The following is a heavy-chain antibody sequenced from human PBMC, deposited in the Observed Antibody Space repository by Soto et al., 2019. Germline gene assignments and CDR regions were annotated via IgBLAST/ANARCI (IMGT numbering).Heavy chain of an antibody. CDR3: ARALPGGAGSGYGGRVRYYYYYGMDV. V-gene: IGHV4-59*01. CDR2: MHDSGST. J-gene: IGHJ6*02. CDR1: GASISSYY. D-gene: IGHD3-3*01. Sequence: SETLSLTCTVSGASISSYYWNWIRQPPGKGLEWIGYMHDSGSTSYNPSLKSRVTISVDTSRNQFSLNLTSVTAADTAVYYCARALPGGAGSGYGGRVRYYYYYGMDVWGQGTTVTVSS.